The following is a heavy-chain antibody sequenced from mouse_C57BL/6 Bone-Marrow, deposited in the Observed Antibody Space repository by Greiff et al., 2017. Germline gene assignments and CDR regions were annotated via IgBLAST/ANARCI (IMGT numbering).Heavy chain of an antibody. Sequence: QVQLQQPGAELVMPGASVKLSCKASGYTFTSYWMHWVKQRPGQGLEWIGEIDPSDSYTNYNQKFKGKSTLTVDKSSSTAYMQLSSLTSEDSAVYDCARGRLRRGFYYAMDYWGQGTSVTVSS. V-gene: IGHV1-69*01. D-gene: IGHD2-2*01. CDR2: IDPSDSYT. J-gene: IGHJ4*01. CDR1: GYTFTSYW. CDR3: ARGRLRRGFYYAMDY.